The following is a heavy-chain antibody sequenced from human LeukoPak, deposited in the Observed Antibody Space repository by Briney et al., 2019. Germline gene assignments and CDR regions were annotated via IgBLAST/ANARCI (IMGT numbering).Heavy chain of an antibody. J-gene: IGHJ5*02. CDR1: GGTFSSYA. D-gene: IGHD6-13*01. CDR3: ASSSSSWYWFDP. V-gene: IGHV1-69*04. Sequence: ASVKVSCKASGGTFSSYAISWVRQAPGQGLEWMGRIIPILGIANYAQKFQGRVTITADKSTSTAYMELSSPRSEDTAVYYCASSSSSWYWFDPWGQGTLVTVSS. CDR2: IIPILGIA.